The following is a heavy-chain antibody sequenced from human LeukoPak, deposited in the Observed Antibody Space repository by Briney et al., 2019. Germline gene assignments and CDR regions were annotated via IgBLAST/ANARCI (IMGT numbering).Heavy chain of an antibody. Sequence: PSETLSLTCTVSGGSISSSSYYWGWIRQPPGKGLEWIGSIYYSGSTYYNPSLKSRVTISVDTSKNQFSLKLNSVTAADTAVYYCARQDFYRSAYNPVLDVFDIWGQGTMVTVSS. CDR3: ARQDFYRSAYNPVLDVFDI. D-gene: IGHD3-22*01. CDR2: IYYSGST. V-gene: IGHV4-39*01. CDR1: GGSISSSSYY. J-gene: IGHJ3*02.